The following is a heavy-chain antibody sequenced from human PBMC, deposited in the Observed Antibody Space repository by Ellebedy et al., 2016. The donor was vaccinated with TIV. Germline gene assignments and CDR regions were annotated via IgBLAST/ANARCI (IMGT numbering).Heavy chain of an antibody. Sequence: SETLSLTCTVSGGSISSYYWSWIRQPPGKGLEWIGYIYYSGSTNYNPSLKSRVTISVDTSKNQFSVRLTSVTTADTAVYYCARAVEMATIDAYHIWGQGTMVTVSS. CDR2: IYYSGST. J-gene: IGHJ3*02. D-gene: IGHD5-24*01. CDR1: GGSISSYY. CDR3: ARAVEMATIDAYHI. V-gene: IGHV4-59*01.